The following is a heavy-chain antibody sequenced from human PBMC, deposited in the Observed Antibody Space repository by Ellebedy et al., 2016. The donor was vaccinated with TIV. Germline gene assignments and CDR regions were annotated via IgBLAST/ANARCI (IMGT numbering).Heavy chain of an antibody. CDR1: GDSVSSNSAA. J-gene: IGHJ6*02. CDR3: ARDRVVIALRYYYCGMDV. V-gene: IGHV6-1*01. Sequence: SQTLSLTXXISGDSVSSNSAAWNRIRQSPSRGLEWLGRTYYRSKWYNDYAVSVKSRITINPDTSKNQFSLQLNSVTPEDTAVYYCARDRVVIALRYYYCGMDVWGQGTTVTVSS. D-gene: IGHD2-21*01. CDR2: TYYRSKWYN.